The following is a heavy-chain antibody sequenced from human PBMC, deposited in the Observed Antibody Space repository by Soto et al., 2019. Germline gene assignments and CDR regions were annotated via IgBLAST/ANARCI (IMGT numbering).Heavy chain of an antibody. CDR1: GFPCSPNS. CDR2: ITGSGTTT. Sequence: GGSLRLSSAASGFPCSPNSVHCVRQAPGKGLEWVSYITGSGTTTRYADSVKGRFTLSRENAKNSLFLDMDSLTDEDTAVYYGARDRNWAFDHWGRGTLVTVSS. CDR3: ARDRNWAFDH. J-gene: IGHJ5*02. D-gene: IGHD1-1*01. V-gene: IGHV3-48*02.